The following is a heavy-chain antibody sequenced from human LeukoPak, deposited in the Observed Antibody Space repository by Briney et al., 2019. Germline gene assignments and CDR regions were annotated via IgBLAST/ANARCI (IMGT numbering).Heavy chain of an antibody. CDR1: GGSISSYF. D-gene: IGHD3-3*01. CDR2: IYTTGSPTYYPSLTT. V-gene: IGHV4-4*07. Sequence: SETLSLTCTVSGGSISSYFWSWIRQPAGKELEWVGHIYTTGSPTYYPSLTTNYNPSLKSRVTISVDTSKNQFSLKLSSVTAADTAVYYCARGRFLEWLLPDEYYFDYWGQGTLVTVSS. J-gene: IGHJ4*02. CDR3: ARGRFLEWLLPDEYYFDY.